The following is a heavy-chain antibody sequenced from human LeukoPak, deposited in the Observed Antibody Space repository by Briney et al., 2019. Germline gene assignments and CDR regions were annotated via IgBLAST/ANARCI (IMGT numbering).Heavy chain of an antibody. CDR2: INTDGSST. Sequence: GGSLRLSCAASGFTFSSYWMHWVRQAPGKGLVWVSRINTDGSSTSYADSVKGRFTISRDNAKNTLYLQMNSLRAEDTAVYYCLRYCSSTSCRGAFDIWGQGTMVTVSS. CDR3: LRYCSSTSCRGAFDI. CDR1: GFTFSSYW. V-gene: IGHV3-74*01. J-gene: IGHJ3*02. D-gene: IGHD2-2*01.